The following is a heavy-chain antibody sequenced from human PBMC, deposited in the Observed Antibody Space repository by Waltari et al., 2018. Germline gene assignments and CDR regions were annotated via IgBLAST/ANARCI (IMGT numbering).Heavy chain of an antibody. Sequence: QVQLQQWGAGLLKPSETLSLTCAVYGGSFSGYYWSWIRQPPGKGLEWIGEINHSGSTNSNPALKSRVTISVDTSKNQFSLKLSSVTAADTAVYYCARQTVTTYYYYGMDVWGQGTTVTVSS. CDR2: INHSGST. CDR3: ARQTVTTYYYYGMDV. V-gene: IGHV4-34*01. CDR1: GGSFSGYY. D-gene: IGHD4-17*01. J-gene: IGHJ6*02.